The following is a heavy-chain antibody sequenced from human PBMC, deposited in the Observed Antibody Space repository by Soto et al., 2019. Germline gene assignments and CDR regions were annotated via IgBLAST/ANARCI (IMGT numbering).Heavy chain of an antibody. Sequence: GGSLRLSCAASGFTFTSYAMSWVRQAPGKGLEWVSAISGSGGSTYYADSVKGRFTISRENSKNTLYLQMNSLRAEDTAVYFCAKDTELRGYVAFDIWGQGEMVPVS. V-gene: IGHV3-23*01. CDR2: ISGSGGST. J-gene: IGHJ3*02. CDR1: GFTFTSYA. D-gene: IGHD3-22*01. CDR3: AKDTELRGYVAFDI.